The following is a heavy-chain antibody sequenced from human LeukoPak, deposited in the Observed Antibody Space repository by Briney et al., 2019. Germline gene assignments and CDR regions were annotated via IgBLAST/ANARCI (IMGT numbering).Heavy chain of an antibody. CDR3: AKRPSDYGDYVIYFDY. Sequence: SGGSLRLSCAASGFSFISYGMHWVRQAPGKGLEWVGVISDDGRNKKYADSVKGRFTISRDNSKDTLYLQMNSLRDEDTAVYYCAKRPSDYGDYVIYFDYWGQGTLVTVSS. D-gene: IGHD4-17*01. J-gene: IGHJ4*02. CDR1: GFSFISYG. CDR2: ISDDGRNK. V-gene: IGHV3-30*18.